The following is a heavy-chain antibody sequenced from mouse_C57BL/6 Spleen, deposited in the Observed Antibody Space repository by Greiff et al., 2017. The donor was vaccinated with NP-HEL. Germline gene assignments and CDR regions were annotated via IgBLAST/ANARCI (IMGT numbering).Heavy chain of an antibody. CDR2: INPSSGYT. J-gene: IGHJ1*03. CDR3: ARSRYDYDSNWYFDV. CDR1: GYTFTSYW. V-gene: IGHV1-7*01. D-gene: IGHD2-4*01. Sequence: QVQLQQSGAELAKPGASVKLSCKASGYTFTSYWMHWVKQRHGQGLEWIGYINPSSGYTKYNQKFKDKATLTADKSSSTAYMQLSSLTYEDSAVYYCARSRYDYDSNWYFDVWGTGTTVTVSS.